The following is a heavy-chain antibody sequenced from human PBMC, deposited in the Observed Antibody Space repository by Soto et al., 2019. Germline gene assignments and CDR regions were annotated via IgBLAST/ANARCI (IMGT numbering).Heavy chain of an antibody. CDR1: GFTFSRYA. V-gene: IGHV3-23*01. Sequence: EVQLLESGGGLVQPGGSLRLSCTASGFTFSRYAMSWVRQAPGKGLEWVSAISGSDGNTYYVDSVKGRFTISRDNSKNTLYLQMNSLRAEDTAVYYCATAANWSSSSYLDYWGQGTLVTVSS. CDR3: ATAANWSSSSYLDY. CDR2: ISGSDGNT. J-gene: IGHJ4*02. D-gene: IGHD6-13*01.